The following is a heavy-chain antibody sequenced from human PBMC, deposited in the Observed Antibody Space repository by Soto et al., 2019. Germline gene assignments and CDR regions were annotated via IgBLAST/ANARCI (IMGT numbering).Heavy chain of an antibody. CDR2: IWYDGSNK. CDR3: ARTRLKFGDYAEYFQH. J-gene: IGHJ1*01. Sequence: QVQLVESGGGVVQPGRSLRLSCAASGFTFSSYGMHWVRQAPGKGLEWVAVIWYDGSNKYYADSVKGRFTISRDNSKNXLYLQMNSLRAEDTAVYYCARTRLKFGDYAEYFQHWGQGTLVTVSS. D-gene: IGHD4-17*01. V-gene: IGHV3-33*01. CDR1: GFTFSSYG.